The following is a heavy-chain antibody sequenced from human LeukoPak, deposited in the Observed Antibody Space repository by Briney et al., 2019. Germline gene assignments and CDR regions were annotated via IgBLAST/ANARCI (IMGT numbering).Heavy chain of an antibody. CDR1: GFTFNAYT. V-gene: IGHV3-64*02. D-gene: IGHD1-26*01. CDR3: ARVKMGATVSDFHYYYMDV. CDR2: IIIKGGRT. J-gene: IGHJ6*03. Sequence: GGSLRLSCEASGFTFNAYTIHWVRQVPGGRLESVSAIIIKGGRTYYADSVKGKFTISRDNSRNTLYLKMGSLRTEDMAVYYCARVKMGATVSDFHYYYMDVWGKGTTVTVSS.